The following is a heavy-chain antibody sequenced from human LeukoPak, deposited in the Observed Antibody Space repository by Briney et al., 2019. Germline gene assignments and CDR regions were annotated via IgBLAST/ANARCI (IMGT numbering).Heavy chain of an antibody. CDR1: GFIFSSYA. CDR2: ISYDGSKK. CDR3: ARDSGSGWFFDY. D-gene: IGHD6-19*01. Sequence: GGSLRLSCAASGFIFSSYAMHWVRQAPGKGLEWVAVISYDGSKKFYGDSVKGRFTISRDNSNNTLYLQMNRLRAEDTALYYCARDSGSGWFFDYWGQGTLVTVSS. V-gene: IGHV3-30-3*01. J-gene: IGHJ4*02.